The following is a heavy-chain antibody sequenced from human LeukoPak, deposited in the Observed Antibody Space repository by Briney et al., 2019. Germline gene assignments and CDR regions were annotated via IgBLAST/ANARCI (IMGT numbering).Heavy chain of an antibody. CDR1: GYSFTSYW. D-gene: IGHD5-18*01. J-gene: IGHJ6*03. Sequence: GESLKISCKGSGYSFTSYWIGWVHQMPGKGLEWMGIIYPGDSDTRYSPSFQGQVTISADKSISTAHLQWSSLKASDTAMYYCARGSRGYSYGPFYYYMDVWGKGTTVTVSS. CDR2: IYPGDSDT. CDR3: ARGSRGYSYGPFYYYMDV. V-gene: IGHV5-51*07.